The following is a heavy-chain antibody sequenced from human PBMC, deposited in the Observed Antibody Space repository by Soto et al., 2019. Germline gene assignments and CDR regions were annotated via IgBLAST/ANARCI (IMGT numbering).Heavy chain of an antibody. Sequence: GASVKVSCKASGGTFSSYAISWVRQAPGQGLEWMGGIIPIFGTANYAQKFQGRVTITADGSTSTAYMELSSLRSEDTAVYYCGHYYYGMDVWGQGTTVTVSS. CDR1: GGTFSSYA. V-gene: IGHV1-69*13. CDR2: IIPIFGTA. CDR3: GHYYYGMDV. J-gene: IGHJ6*02.